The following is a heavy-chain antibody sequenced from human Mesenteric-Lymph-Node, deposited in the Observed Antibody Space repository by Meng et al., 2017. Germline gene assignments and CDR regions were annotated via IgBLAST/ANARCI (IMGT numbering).Heavy chain of an antibody. V-gene: IGHV3-23*01. CDR3: AREDYGDLRGAFDI. D-gene: IGHD4-17*01. CDR2: ISGSAGIT. J-gene: IGHJ3*02. Sequence: GGSLRLSCAGSGFTFSTYVMTWVRQAPGKGLEWVSHISGSAGITQYTDSVKGRFTISRDNSNNMLYLHMNSLRAEETAVYYCAREDYGDLRGAFDIWGQGTMVTVSS. CDR1: GFTFSTYV.